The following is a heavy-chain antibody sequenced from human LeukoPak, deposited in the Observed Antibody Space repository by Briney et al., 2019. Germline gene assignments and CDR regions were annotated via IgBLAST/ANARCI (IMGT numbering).Heavy chain of an antibody. D-gene: IGHD6-13*01. Sequence: ASVKVSCKASGYTFTGHYIHWVRQAPGQGLEWMGWINPNSGGTNYAQKFQGRVTMTRDTSISTAYMDLSGLTSDDTAVYYCARESSIPAAGTVGNWFDPWGQGTLVTVSS. CDR3: ARESSIPAAGTVGNWFDP. V-gene: IGHV1-2*02. CDR1: GYTFTGHY. CDR2: INPNSGGT. J-gene: IGHJ5*02.